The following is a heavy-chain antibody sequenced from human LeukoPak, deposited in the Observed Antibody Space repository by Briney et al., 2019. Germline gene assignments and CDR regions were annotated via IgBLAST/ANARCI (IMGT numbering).Heavy chain of an antibody. D-gene: IGHD3-10*02. V-gene: IGHV3-30*02. CDR2: IRYDGNNK. J-gene: IGHJ3*02. CDR3: AKFFTGEYVRAFDI. CDR1: GFPFSDYV. Sequence: GGSLRLSCAASGFPFSDYVMHWVRQAPGKGLEWVSVIRYDGNNKYYADSVKGRFTISRDNSKNTLYLQMNSLESEDTAVYYCAKFFTGEYVRAFDIWGQGTMVTVSS.